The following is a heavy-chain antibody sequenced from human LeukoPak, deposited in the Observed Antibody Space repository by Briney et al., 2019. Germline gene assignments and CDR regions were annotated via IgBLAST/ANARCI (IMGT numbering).Heavy chain of an antibody. J-gene: IGHJ3*02. D-gene: IGHD3-22*01. V-gene: IGHV4-59*08. Sequence: TSETLSLTCTVSGGSISSYYWSWIRQPPGKRLEWIGYIYYRGSTNYNPSLNSRVTISVDTSKNQFSLKLSSVTAADTAVYYCARHLSLDSGYSAALDIWGQGTMVTVSS. CDR3: ARHLSLDSGYSAALDI. CDR1: GGSISSYY. CDR2: IYYRGST.